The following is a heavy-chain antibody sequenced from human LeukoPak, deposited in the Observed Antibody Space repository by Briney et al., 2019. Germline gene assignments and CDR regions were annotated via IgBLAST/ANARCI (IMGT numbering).Heavy chain of an antibody. CDR3: ARGSLYYYDSSGYEGWFDP. Sequence: SETLSLTCAVYGGSFSGYYWSWIRQPPGKGLEWIGEINHSGSTNYNLSLKSRVTISVDTSKNQFSLKLSSVTAADTAVYYCARGSLYYYDSSGYEGWFDPWGQGTLVTVSS. J-gene: IGHJ5*02. D-gene: IGHD3-22*01. CDR2: INHSGST. V-gene: IGHV4-34*01. CDR1: GGSFSGYY.